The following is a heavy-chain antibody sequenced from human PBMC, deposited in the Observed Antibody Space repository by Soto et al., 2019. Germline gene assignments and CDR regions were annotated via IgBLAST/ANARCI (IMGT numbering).Heavy chain of an antibody. CDR1: GGTFSSYT. J-gene: IGHJ4*02. CDR3: ATCLAGVPPNY. Sequence: QVQLVQSGAEVKKPGSSVKVSCKASGGTFSSYTISWVRQAPGQGLEWMGRIIPILGIANYAQKFQGRVTITADKSTSPAYMELSSLRSEDTAVYYCATCLAGVPPNYWGQGTLVTVSS. D-gene: IGHD3-10*01. CDR2: IIPILGIA. V-gene: IGHV1-69*02.